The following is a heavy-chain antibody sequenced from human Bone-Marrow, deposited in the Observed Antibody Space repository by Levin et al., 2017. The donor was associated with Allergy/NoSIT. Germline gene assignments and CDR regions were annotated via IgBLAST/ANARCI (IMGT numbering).Heavy chain of an antibody. V-gene: IGHV3-23*01. CDR3: AKGASYYDFCILS. CDR1: AFTFSSYA. CDR2: ISGTTGRT. D-gene: IGHD3/OR15-3a*01. J-gene: IGHJ4*02. Sequence: GESLKISCAASAFTFSSYAMSWVRQAPGKGLEWVSSISGTTGRTYYADSVKGRFTVSRDNSKNMLYLEMNSLRVEDMAVYYCAKGASYYDFCILSWGQGTLVTVSS.